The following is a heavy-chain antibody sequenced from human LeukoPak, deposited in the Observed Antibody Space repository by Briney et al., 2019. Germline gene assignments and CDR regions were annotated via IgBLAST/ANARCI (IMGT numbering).Heavy chain of an antibody. J-gene: IGHJ5*02. CDR1: GYTFTSYA. Sequence: GASVKVSCKASGYTFTSYAMNWVRRAPGQGLEWMGIINPSGGSTSYAQKFQGRVTMTRDTSTSTVYMELSSLRSDDTAVYYCARAASMILISGWFDPWGQGTLVTVSS. D-gene: IGHD3-22*01. V-gene: IGHV1-46*01. CDR2: INPSGGST. CDR3: ARAASMILISGWFDP.